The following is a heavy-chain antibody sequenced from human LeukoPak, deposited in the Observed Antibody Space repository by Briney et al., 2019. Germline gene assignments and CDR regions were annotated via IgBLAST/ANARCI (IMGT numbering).Heavy chain of an antibody. Sequence: GGSLRRSCAASGFTFSSYAMSWVRQAPGKGLESVSAIRGSGGSTYYADSVKGRFTISRDNSKNTLYLQTNSLRAEDTAVYYCAKDLCFGELMMSPFDFWGQGTLVTVSS. CDR2: IRGSGGST. D-gene: IGHD3-10*01. CDR3: AKDLCFGELMMSPFDF. V-gene: IGHV3-23*01. J-gene: IGHJ4*02. CDR1: GFTFSSYA.